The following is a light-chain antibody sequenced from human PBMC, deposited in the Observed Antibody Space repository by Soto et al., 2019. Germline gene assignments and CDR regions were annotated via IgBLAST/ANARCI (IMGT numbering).Light chain of an antibody. J-gene: IGLJ3*02. Sequence: QPVLTQSSSASASLGSSVKLTCTLSSGHSSYIIAWHQQQPAKAPRYLMKLEGSGTYNKGSGVPDRFSGSSSGADRYLTISNLQFDDEADYYCETWDSNTHEGVFGGATNLTVL. CDR3: ETWDSNTHEGV. CDR2: LEGSGTY. CDR1: SGHSSYI. V-gene: IGLV4-60*02.